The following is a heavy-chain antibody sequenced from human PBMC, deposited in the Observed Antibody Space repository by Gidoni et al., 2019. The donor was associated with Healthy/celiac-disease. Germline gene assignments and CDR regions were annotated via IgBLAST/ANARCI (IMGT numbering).Heavy chain of an antibody. J-gene: IGHJ5*02. V-gene: IGHV3-13*04. CDR3: ARGVTMVRGVTNWFDP. CDR1: GFTFTSYD. D-gene: IGHD3-10*01. Sequence: EVQLVESGGGVVQPGGSLRLPCAASGFTFTSYDLHLLRQATGKGREWVSAIGTAGDTYYPGSVKGRFTISRENAKNSLYLQMNSLRAGDTAVYYCARGVTMVRGVTNWFDPWGQGTLVTVSS. CDR2: IGTAGDT.